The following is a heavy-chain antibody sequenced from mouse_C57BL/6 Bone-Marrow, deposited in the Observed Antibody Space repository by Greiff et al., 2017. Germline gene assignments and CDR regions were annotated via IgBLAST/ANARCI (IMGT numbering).Heavy chain of an antibody. CDR3: ARSLYYFYWYFDV. CDR2: ISYSGST. D-gene: IGHD1-1*01. J-gene: IGHJ1*03. Sequence: DVKLVESGPGLAKPSQTLSLTCSVTGYSITSDYWNWIRKFPGNKLEYMGYISYSGSTYYNPSLKSRISITRDTSKNQYYLQLNSVTTEDTATYYCARSLYYFYWYFDVWGTGTTVTVSS. V-gene: IGHV3-8*01. CDR1: GYSITSDY.